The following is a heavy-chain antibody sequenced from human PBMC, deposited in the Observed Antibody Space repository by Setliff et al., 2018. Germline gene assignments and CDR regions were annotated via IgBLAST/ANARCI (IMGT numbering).Heavy chain of an antibody. CDR3: ARVPNFWSGYLEY. Sequence: SETLSLTCAVYGGSFSGYYWSWIRQPPGKGLEWIGEINHSGSTNYNPSLKSRVTISVDTSKNQFSLKLSSVTAADTAVYYCARVPNFWSGYLEYWGQGTLVTVSS. J-gene: IGHJ4*02. CDR2: INHSGST. V-gene: IGHV4-34*01. D-gene: IGHD3-3*01. CDR1: GGSFSGYY.